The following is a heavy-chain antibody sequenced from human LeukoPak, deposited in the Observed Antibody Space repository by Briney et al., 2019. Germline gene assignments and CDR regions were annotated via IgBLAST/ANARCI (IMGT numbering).Heavy chain of an antibody. CDR3: SRDQDYSASGGSRTYYFYMDV. CDR2: LYTTGTP. V-gene: IGHV4-4*07. D-gene: IGHD3-10*01. J-gene: IGHJ6*03. Sequence: SETLSLTCTVSGASITNSFWSWIRQPAGKGLEWIGRLYTTGTPTYNPSLKSRVTMSADTSQNQLSLKLSSVTAADTAVYYCSRDQDYSASGGSRTYYFYMDVWGKGTTVTVSS. CDR1: GASITNSF.